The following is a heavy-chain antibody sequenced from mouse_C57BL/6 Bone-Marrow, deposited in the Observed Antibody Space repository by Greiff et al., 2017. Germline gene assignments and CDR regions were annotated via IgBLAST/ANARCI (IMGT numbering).Heavy chain of an antibody. CDR2: IDPENGDT. D-gene: IGHD2-3*01. Sequence: VQLQQSGAELVRPGASVTLSCTASGFNIKDDYMHWVKQRPEQGLEWIGWIDPENGDTEYASKFQGKATITADTSSNTAYLQLSSLTSEDTAVYYCTTGIYDGYYEDSWGRGTTLTVSS. CDR3: TTGIYDGYYEDS. J-gene: IGHJ2*01. V-gene: IGHV14-4*01. CDR1: GFNIKDDY.